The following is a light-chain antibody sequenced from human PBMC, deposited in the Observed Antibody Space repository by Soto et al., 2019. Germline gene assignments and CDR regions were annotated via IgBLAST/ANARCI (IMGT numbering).Light chain of an antibody. CDR1: SSNIGAGYD. J-gene: IGLJ1*01. CDR3: AAWDDSLSVRYV. Sequence: QSVLTQPPSVSGAPGQRVTISCTGSSSNIGAGYDVHWYQQLPGTAPKLLIYGNSNRPSGVPDRFSGSKSGTSASLAITGLQAEDEADYYCAAWDDSLSVRYVFGTGTKVTVL. V-gene: IGLV1-40*01. CDR2: GNS.